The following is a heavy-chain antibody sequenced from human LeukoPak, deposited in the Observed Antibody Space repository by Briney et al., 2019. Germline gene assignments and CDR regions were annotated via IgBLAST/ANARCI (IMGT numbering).Heavy chain of an antibody. D-gene: IGHD6-19*01. J-gene: IGHJ4*02. CDR3: AREAVAGKRGRNGDFDY. CDR1: GGSISSYY. CDR2: IYYSGSST. Sequence: SETLSLTCTVSGGSISSYYWTWIRQPPGGGLEWIGYIYYSGSSTYYNPSLNSRVTISVDTSKNQISLRLSSVTAADTAVYYCAREAVAGKRGRNGDFDYWGQGTLVTVSS. V-gene: IGHV4-59*01.